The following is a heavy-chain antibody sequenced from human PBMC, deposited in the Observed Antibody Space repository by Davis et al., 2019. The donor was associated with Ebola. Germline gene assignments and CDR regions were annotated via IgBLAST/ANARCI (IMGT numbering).Heavy chain of an antibody. CDR3: ARDDKVMHFDF. CDR1: GYTLNDHY. CDR2: SSPIEGNT. V-gene: IGHV1-46*02. J-gene: IGHJ4*02. Sequence: ASVKVSCKASGYTLNDHYIHWVRQAPGQGLEWMGISSPIEGNTWYAQKFQGRLTMTRDTSINTAHMELSGLTSDDTAVYYCARDDKVMHFDFWGQGTLVTVSS. D-gene: IGHD3-16*01.